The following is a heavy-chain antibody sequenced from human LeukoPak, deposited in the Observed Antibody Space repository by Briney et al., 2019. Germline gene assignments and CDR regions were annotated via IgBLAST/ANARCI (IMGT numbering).Heavy chain of an antibody. V-gene: IGHV4-4*07. CDR3: ARVEDYYGSGTRSYYFDY. CDR1: GGSISSYY. D-gene: IGHD3-10*01. Sequence: PSETLSLTCTVSGGSISSYYWSWIRQPAGKGLEWIGRIYTSGSTNYNPSLKSRVTMSVDTSKNQFSLKLSSVTAADTAVYYCARVEDYYGSGTRSYYFDYWGQGTLVTVSS. CDR2: IYTSGST. J-gene: IGHJ4*02.